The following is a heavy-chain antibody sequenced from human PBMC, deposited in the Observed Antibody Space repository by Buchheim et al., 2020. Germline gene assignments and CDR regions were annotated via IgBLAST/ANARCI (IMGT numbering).Heavy chain of an antibody. V-gene: IGHV3-33*01. CDR1: GFTFSSYG. Sequence: QVQLVESGGGVVQPGRSLRLSCAASGFTFSSYGMHWVRQAPGKGLEWVAVIWYDGSNKYYADSVKGRFTISRANSKNKLYLQMNSLRAEDTAVYYCARGDDFWSGYPNYGMDVWGQGTT. CDR3: ARGDDFWSGYPNYGMDV. J-gene: IGHJ6*02. CDR2: IWYDGSNK. D-gene: IGHD3-3*01.